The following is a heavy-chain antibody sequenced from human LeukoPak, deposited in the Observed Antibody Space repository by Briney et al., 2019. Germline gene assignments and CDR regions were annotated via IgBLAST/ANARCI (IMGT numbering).Heavy chain of an antibody. Sequence: SETLSLTCTVSGYSISSGYYWGWFRQPPGKGLEGIGSIYHSGSTYYNPSLKSRVTISVDTSKNQFSLKLSSVTAADTAVYYCARASGYSSSWYYFDYWGQGTLVTVSS. CDR3: ARASGYSSSWYYFDY. CDR1: GYSISSGYY. J-gene: IGHJ4*02. D-gene: IGHD6-13*01. CDR2: IYHSGST. V-gene: IGHV4-38-2*02.